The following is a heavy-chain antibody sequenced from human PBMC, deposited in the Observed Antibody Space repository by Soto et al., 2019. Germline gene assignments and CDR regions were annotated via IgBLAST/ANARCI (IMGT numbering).Heavy chain of an antibody. D-gene: IGHD1-1*01. CDR2: ISAYTDTP. CDR1: GYTFTNFG. CDR3: ASLRTTGTTADY. J-gene: IGHJ4*02. V-gene: IGHV1-18*01. Sequence: GASVKVSCKASGYTFTNFGVTWVRRAPGQGLEWMGWISAYTDTPNYAQKFQGRVTMTADSSTATAYMELRSLMSDDTAVYYCASLRTTGTTADYWGQGTLVTVSS.